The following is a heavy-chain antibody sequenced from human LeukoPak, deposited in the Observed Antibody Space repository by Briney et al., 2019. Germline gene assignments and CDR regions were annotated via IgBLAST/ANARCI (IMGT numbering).Heavy chain of an antibody. V-gene: IGHV3-13*01. Sequence: PGGSLRLSCAASGFTFSSYGMHWVRQATGKGLEWVSAIGTAGDTYYPGSVKGRFTISRENAKNSLYLQMNSLRAEDTAVYYCARDLSAGYSSNWYDYWGQGTLVTVSS. D-gene: IGHD6-13*01. J-gene: IGHJ5*01. CDR1: GFTFSSYG. CDR2: IGTAGDT. CDR3: ARDLSAGYSSNWYDY.